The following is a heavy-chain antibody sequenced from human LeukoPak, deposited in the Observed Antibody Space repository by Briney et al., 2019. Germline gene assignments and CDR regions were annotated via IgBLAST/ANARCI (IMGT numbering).Heavy chain of an antibody. J-gene: IGHJ5*02. CDR2: VYHSGST. V-gene: IGHV4-34*01. CDR1: NGSFTEYF. D-gene: IGHD3-3*01. CDR3: AREKFLGRLTRVLDT. Sequence: SETLSLTCVVKNGSFTEYFWSWLRQPPGKGLEWIGEVYHSGSTNYNPSLKSRLSISADMSKKQFSLKLNSVTAADTAVYYCAREKFLGRLTRVLDTWGQGTLVTVSS.